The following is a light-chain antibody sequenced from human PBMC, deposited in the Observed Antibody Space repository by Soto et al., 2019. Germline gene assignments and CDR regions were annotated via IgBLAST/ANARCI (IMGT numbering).Light chain of an antibody. V-gene: IGLV2-14*01. Sequence: SALTQPASVSGSPGQSITISCTGTSSDVGSYNYVSWYQPHPGKAPKLMIYEVSNRPSGVSNRFSGSKSGDTASLTISGLQAEDEADYYCSSYTTRTTLYVFGTGTKVTVL. J-gene: IGLJ1*01. CDR2: EVS. CDR3: SSYTTRTTLYV. CDR1: SSDVGSYNY.